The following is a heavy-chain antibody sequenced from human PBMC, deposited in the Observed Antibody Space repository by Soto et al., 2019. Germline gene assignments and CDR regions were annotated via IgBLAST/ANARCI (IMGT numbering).Heavy chain of an antibody. CDR1: GFTFSSYS. D-gene: IGHD1-26*01. V-gene: IGHV3-21*01. Sequence: PGGSLRLSCAASGFTFSSYSMNWVRLAPGKGLEWVSSISSTSSYIYYADSVKGRFTISRENAKNSLYLQMNSLRAEDTAVYYCARYGGAQFYPRSDCFDTRSQGPLVTISS. CDR3: ARYGGAQFYPRSDCFDT. CDR2: ISSTSSYI. J-gene: IGHJ5*02.